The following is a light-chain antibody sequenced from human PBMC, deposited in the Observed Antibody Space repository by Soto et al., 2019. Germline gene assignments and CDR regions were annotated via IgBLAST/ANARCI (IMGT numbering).Light chain of an antibody. V-gene: IGKV3-20*01. Sequence: EIVLTQSPGTLSLSPGERATLSCRASQSVSSSYFAWYQQKPGQAPRLLIYGASSRATGIPDRFSGSGSGTDFTLTSSRLEPEDFAVYYCQQYYCSAPWTFGQGTKVEIK. J-gene: IGKJ1*01. CDR1: QSVSSSY. CDR2: GAS. CDR3: QQYYCSAPWT.